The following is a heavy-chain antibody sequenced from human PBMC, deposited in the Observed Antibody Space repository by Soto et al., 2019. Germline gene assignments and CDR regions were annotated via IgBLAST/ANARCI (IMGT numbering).Heavy chain of an antibody. V-gene: IGHV3-23*01. CDR1: GFTFNNYA. D-gene: IGHD2-8*01. CDR3: ARVRLTDYLRYAPHL. J-gene: IGHJ3*01. CDR2: ISPNGDRT. Sequence: EVQLLESGGGLVQPGGSLRLAWAASGFTFNNYAMNWVRQAPGRGLEWVSVISPNGDRTYYADSVKGRFTISRDNSQNTVFLQMNSLRAKDTAIYFCARVRLTDYLRYAPHLWGQGTLVNVSS.